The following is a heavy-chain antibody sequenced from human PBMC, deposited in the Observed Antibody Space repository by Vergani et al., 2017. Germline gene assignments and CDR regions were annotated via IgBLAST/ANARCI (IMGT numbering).Heavy chain of an antibody. V-gene: IGHV1-69*01. J-gene: IGHJ2*01. CDR2: IIPIFGTA. CDR3: AGGSVSGGLLLRSGTSGYFDL. CDR1: GGTFSSYA. Sequence: QVQLVQSGAEVKKPGSSVKVSCKASGGTFSSYAISWVRQAPGQGLEWMGGIIPIFGTANYAQKFQGRVTITADESTSTAYMELSSLRSEDTAVYYCAGGSVSGGLLLRSGTSGYFDLWGRGTLVTVSS. D-gene: IGHD3-10*02.